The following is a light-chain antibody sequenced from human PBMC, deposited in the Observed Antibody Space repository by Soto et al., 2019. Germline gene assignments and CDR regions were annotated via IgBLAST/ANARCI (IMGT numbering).Light chain of an antibody. J-gene: IGKJ1*01. CDR2: AAS. Sequence: DIQMTQSPSSLSASVGDRVTITCRASQSISSYLNWYQQKPGKAPKLLIYAASTLQSGVPSRFSGSGSGTDFTLTISSLQPEDFATYYCQQYSSRSTFGQGTKV. V-gene: IGKV1-39*01. CDR3: QQYSSRST. CDR1: QSISSY.